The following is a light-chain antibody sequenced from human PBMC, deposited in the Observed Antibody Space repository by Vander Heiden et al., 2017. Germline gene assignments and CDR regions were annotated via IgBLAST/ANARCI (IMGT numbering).Light chain of an antibody. CDR1: SSDVGGYNY. CDR2: DVS. Sequence: QSALTQPRSVSGSPGQSVTISCTGTSSDVGGYNYVSWYQQHPGNAPKLMIYDVSKRPSGVPDRFSGSKSGNTASLTISGLQAEDDADYYCCSYAGSYTRVFGGGTKLTVL. V-gene: IGLV2-11*01. CDR3: CSYAGSYTRV. J-gene: IGLJ3*02.